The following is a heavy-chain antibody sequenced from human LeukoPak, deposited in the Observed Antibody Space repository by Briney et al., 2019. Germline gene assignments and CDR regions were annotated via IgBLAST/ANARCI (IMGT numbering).Heavy chain of an antibody. CDR2: ISGSGGST. CDR3: AKDISWELPYYFDY. V-gene: IGHV3-23*01. J-gene: IGHJ4*02. D-gene: IGHD1-26*01. CDR1: GFTFTTYW. Sequence: AGGSLRLSCAASGFTFTTYWMSWVRQAPGKGLEWVSAISGSGGSTYYADSVKGRFTISRDNSKNTLYLQMNSLRAEDAAVYYCAKDISWELPYYFDYWGQGTLVTVSS.